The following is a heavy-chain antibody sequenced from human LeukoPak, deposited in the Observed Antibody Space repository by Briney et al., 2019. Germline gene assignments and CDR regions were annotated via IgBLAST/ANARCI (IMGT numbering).Heavy chain of an antibody. CDR2: LSSGGGGT. CDR3: AKRDSSGWYVLDY. Sequence: GGSLRLSCAASGFTFSSYAMSWVRQAPGKGLEWVSSLSSGGGGTYYTDSVKGRFTISRDNSGNTLYLQMNSLRPEDTAVYYCAKRDSSGWYVLDYWGQGTLVTVSS. CDR1: GFTFSSYA. J-gene: IGHJ4*02. V-gene: IGHV3-23*01. D-gene: IGHD6-19*01.